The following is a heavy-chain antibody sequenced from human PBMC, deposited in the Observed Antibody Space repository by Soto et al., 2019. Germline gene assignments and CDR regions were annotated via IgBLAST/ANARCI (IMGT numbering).Heavy chain of an antibody. V-gene: IGHV1-46*01. D-gene: IGHD3-9*01. J-gene: IGHJ4*02. CDR1: GYTFTSYY. Sequence: GASVKVSCKASGYTFTSYYMHWVRQAPGQGLEWMGIINPSGGSTSYAQKFQGRVTMTRDTSTSTVYMELSSLRSEDTAAYYCARGIEGQDPLAGYYDYFDYWSQGTLVTVSS. CDR2: INPSGGST. CDR3: ARGIEGQDPLAGYYDYFDY.